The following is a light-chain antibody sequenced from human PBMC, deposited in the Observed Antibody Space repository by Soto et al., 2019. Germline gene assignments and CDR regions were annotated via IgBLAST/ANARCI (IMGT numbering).Light chain of an antibody. J-gene: IGKJ3*01. CDR3: QQYISTPPECT. CDR2: VAS. Sequence: EIELTQSPGTLSLSPGERATLSCRASQSVSSSYLAWYQQRPGQAPRLLIFVASCRATGLPDRFSGSGSGTDFILTSIRLSTQEFAVYYCQQYISTPPECTFGPGTKVDSK. V-gene: IGKV3-20*01. CDR1: QSVSSSY.